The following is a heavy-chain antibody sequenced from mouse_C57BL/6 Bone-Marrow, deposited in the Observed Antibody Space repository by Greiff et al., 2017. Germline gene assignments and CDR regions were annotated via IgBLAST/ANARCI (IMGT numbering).Heavy chain of an antibody. CDR3: ARRTGSYGYFDV. D-gene: IGHD4-1*01. J-gene: IGHJ1*03. Sequence: EVKLVESGGGLVQPGGSLKLSCAASGFTFSDYGMAWVRQAPRQGPEWVAFISNLAYSIYYADTVTGRFTISRENAKNTLYLEMSSLRSEDTVMYYCARRTGSYGYFDVWGTGTTVTVSS. V-gene: IGHV5-15*01. CDR2: ISNLAYSI. CDR1: GFTFSDYG.